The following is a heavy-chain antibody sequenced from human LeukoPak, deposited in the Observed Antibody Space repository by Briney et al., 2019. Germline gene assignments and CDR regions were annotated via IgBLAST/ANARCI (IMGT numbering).Heavy chain of an antibody. V-gene: IGHV1-18*01. CDR3: SINPGIRAAGVDY. CDR2: ISAYNGYT. Sequence: GASVQVSCKASGYTFTSYGISWLRQPPGQGLEWMGCISAYNGYTNYAQKLQGRVTMTTDTSSRQDSIELRDLRSDDTAVYYCSINPGIRAAGVDYWGQGTLVSVSS. D-gene: IGHD6-13*01. CDR1: GYTFTSYG. J-gene: IGHJ4*02.